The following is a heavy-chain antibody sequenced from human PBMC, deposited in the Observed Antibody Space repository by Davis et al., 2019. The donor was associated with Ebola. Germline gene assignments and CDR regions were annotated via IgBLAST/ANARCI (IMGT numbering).Heavy chain of an antibody. CDR3: ARRILSSSRGGMDV. J-gene: IGHJ6*02. D-gene: IGHD2-2*01. V-gene: IGHV3-48*02. Sequence: GESLKISCAACGGTGSNYAMYWVRQAPGKGLEWVSHIAATGDHISYADFVEGRLIISRDNAKNSLYLQMNSLRDEDTAVYFCARRILSSSRGGMDVWGRGTTVIVSS. CDR2: IAATGDHI. CDR1: GGTGSNYA.